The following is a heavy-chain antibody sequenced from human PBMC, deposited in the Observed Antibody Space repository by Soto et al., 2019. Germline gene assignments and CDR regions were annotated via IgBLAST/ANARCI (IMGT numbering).Heavy chain of an antibody. V-gene: IGHV1-69*04. J-gene: IGHJ6*02. CDR1: GGTFSSYT. D-gene: IGHD2-15*01. CDR2: IIPILGIA. CDR3: ARDWIVVSPTRDRDHYGVDV. Sequence: SVKVSCKASGGTFSSYTISWVRQAPGQGLEWMGRIIPILGIANYAQKFQGRVTITADKSTSTAYMELGSLRSEDTAVYYCARDWIVVSPTRDRDHYGVDVWGQGATVTVSS.